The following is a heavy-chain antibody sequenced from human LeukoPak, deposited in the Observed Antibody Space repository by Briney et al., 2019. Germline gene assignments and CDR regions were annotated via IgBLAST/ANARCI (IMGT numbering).Heavy chain of an antibody. CDR1: GFTFSSSW. Sequence: GGSLRLSCAASGFTFSSSWMGWVRRTPGKGLEGVANIRQDGSGETYVDSVKGRFTISRDNAKNSLYLQMNSLRVEDTSVYYCTRGGGDLWGQGTLVTVSS. D-gene: IGHD2-21*02. V-gene: IGHV3-7*01. CDR2: IRQDGSGE. J-gene: IGHJ4*01. CDR3: TRGGGDL.